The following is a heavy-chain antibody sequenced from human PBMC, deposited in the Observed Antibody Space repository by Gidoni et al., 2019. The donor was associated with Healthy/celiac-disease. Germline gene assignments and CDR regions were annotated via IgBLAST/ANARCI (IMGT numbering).Heavy chain of an antibody. Sequence: QVQLVQSGAEVKKPGASVKVSCKAAGYTFTSYGISWVRQAPGQGLEWMGWISAYNGNTNYAQKLQGRVTMTTATSTSTAYMELRSLRSDDTAVYYCARASYYDFWSGYYIPDYWGQGTLVTVSS. J-gene: IGHJ4*02. CDR2: ISAYNGNT. CDR1: GYTFTSYG. CDR3: ARASYYDFWSGYYIPDY. V-gene: IGHV1-18*01. D-gene: IGHD3-3*01.